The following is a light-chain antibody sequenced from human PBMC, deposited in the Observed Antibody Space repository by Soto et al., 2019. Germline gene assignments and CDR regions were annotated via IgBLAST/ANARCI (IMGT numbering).Light chain of an antibody. J-gene: IGKJ1*01. CDR3: QQYNNWWT. Sequence: EIVVTQSPATLSVSPGERAALSCRASQSVSSNLAWYQQKPGQAPRLLIYGASTRVTGIPARFSGSGSGTEFTLTITSLQSEDFAVYYCQQYNNWWTFGQGTKV. V-gene: IGKV3-15*01. CDR2: GAS. CDR1: QSVSSN.